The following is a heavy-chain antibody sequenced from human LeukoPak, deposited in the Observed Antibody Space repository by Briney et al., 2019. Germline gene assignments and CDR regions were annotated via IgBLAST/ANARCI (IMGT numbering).Heavy chain of an antibody. D-gene: IGHD4-11*01. J-gene: IGHJ5*02. CDR2: INPNRGGT. CDR3: ARGATDYTLYNWFDP. V-gene: IGHV1-2*04. CDR1: GNTFTGYY. Sequence: ASVNVSCKASGNTFTGYYMHWVRQPPGQGLEGMGGINPNRGGTNYAQKFQGWVTMPRDTSISPAYMELRRLRTEDTAVYYCARGATDYTLYNWFDPWGQGTLVTVSS.